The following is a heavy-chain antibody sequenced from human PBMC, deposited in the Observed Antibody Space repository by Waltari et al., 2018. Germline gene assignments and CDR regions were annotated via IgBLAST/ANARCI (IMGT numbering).Heavy chain of an antibody. Sequence: EVQLEQSGGGLVHPGGSLRLSCVGSGFTLRNYGMHWVRQAPGKGLEWVSASVTLGGKYYADSVKGRFTISRDDAKNALYLQMNSLGAEDMAVYYCARHGSGSSWVFYIDFWGQGTLVTVSS. CDR2: SVTLGGK. CDR1: GFTLRNYG. J-gene: IGHJ4*02. CDR3: ARHGSGSSWVFYIDF. V-gene: IGHV3-13*01. D-gene: IGHD3-10*01.